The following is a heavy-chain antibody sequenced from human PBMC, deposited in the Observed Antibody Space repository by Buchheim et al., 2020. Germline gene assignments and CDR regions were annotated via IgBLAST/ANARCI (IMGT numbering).Heavy chain of an antibody. V-gene: IGHV3-30*04. J-gene: IGHJ4*02. CDR2: ISYDGRGT. CDR3: GPLWANNY. D-gene: IGHD1-26*01. Sequence: VQLVESGGGLVQPGGSLRLSCVASGFTFSRYEINWVRQAPGKGLEWVSVISYDGRGTYYGDSVKGRFTVSRDNSKNMLYLEMNSLQPEDTAVYYCGPLWANNYWGQGT. CDR1: GFTFSRYE.